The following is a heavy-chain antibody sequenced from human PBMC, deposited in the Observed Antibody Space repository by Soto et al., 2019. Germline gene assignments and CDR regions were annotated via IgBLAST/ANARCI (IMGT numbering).Heavy chain of an antibody. CDR3: AKDSVTHNDIVLMVYARGTGFDP. Sequence: PGGSLRLSCAASGFTFSSYAMSWVRQAPGKGLEWVSAISGSGGSTYYADSVKGRFTISRDNSKNTLYLQMNSLRAEDTAVYYCAKDSVTHNDIVLMVYARGTGFDPWGQGTLVTVSS. CDR1: GFTFSSYA. V-gene: IGHV3-23*01. D-gene: IGHD2-8*01. J-gene: IGHJ5*02. CDR2: ISGSGGST.